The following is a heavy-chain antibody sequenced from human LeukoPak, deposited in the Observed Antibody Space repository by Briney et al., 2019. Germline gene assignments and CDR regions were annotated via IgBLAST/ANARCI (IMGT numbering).Heavy chain of an antibody. Sequence: SGPTLVNPTQTLTLTCTFSGFSLSTSGVGVGWIRQPPGKALEWLALIYWNDDKRYSPSLKSRLTITKDTSKNQVVPTMTNMDPVDTATYYCAGTKNQYNFDYWGQGTLVIVSS. CDR1: GFSLSTSGVG. D-gene: IGHD1-14*01. CDR3: AGTKNQYNFDY. V-gene: IGHV2-5*01. CDR2: IYWNDDK. J-gene: IGHJ4*02.